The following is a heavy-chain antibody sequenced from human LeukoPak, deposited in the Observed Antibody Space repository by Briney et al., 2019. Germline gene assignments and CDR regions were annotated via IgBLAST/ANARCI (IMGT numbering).Heavy chain of an antibody. CDR2: INHSGST. CDR1: GGSFSGYY. J-gene: IGHJ6*03. Sequence: PSETLSLTCAVYGGSFSGYYWSWIRQPPGKGLEWIGEINHSGSTNYNPSLKSRVTISVDTSKNQFSLKLSSVTAADTAVYYCARTPDSSGYFYYMDVWGKGTTVTISS. V-gene: IGHV4-34*01. CDR3: ARTPDSSGYFYYMDV. D-gene: IGHD3-22*01.